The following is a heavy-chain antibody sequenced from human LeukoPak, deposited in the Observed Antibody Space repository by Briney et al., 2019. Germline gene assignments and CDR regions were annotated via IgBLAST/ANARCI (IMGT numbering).Heavy chain of an antibody. V-gene: IGHV1-18*01. CDR1: GYTFMSHG. J-gene: IGHJ3*02. CDR2: ISGSSSNT. D-gene: IGHD3-16*01. Sequence: ASMTVSCKAYGYTFMSHGISWVRQAPGQGLEWMGWISGSSSNTNYAQRLQGRVTMTTDTSTTTAYMELRSLRSDDTAVYYCARATGTWGHDGFDIWGQGTMVTVSS. CDR3: ARATGTWGHDGFDI.